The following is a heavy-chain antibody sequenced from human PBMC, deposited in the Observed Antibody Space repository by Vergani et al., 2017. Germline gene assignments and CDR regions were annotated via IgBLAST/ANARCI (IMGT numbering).Heavy chain of an antibody. J-gene: IGHJ4*02. CDR3: AVAVAGRRYY. CDR1: GGSFSGYY. V-gene: IGHV4-34*01. CDR2: INHSGST. D-gene: IGHD6-19*01. Sequence: QVQLQQWGAGLLKPSETLSLTCAVYGGSFSGYYWSWIRQPPGKGLGWIGEINHSGSTNYNPSLKSRVTISVDTSKNQFSLKLSSVTAADTAVYYCAVAVAGRRYYWGQGTLVTVSS.